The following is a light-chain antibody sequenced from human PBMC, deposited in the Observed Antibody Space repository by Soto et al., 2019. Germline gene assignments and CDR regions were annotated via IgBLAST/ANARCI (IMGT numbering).Light chain of an antibody. J-gene: IGKJ1*01. CDR1: QTVNTR. CDR2: LAS. CDR3: HQRQSWPRT. Sequence: EIVLTQSPATLSSFPGDRVTVSCRASQTVNTRLAWYQYKPGQAPRLLIYLASNRAAGVPARFSGSGSGTDFTLTISTVEPEDFAVYYCHQRQSWPRTFGQGTTVDIK. V-gene: IGKV3-11*01.